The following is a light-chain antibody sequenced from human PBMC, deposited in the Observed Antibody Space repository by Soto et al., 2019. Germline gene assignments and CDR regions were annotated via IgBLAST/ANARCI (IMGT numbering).Light chain of an antibody. J-gene: IGKJ5*01. CDR3: QHYGSSPGIT. V-gene: IGKV3-20*01. CDR1: QSVSSSY. CDR2: GAS. Sequence: EIVLTQSPGTLSLSPGERATLSCRASQSVSSSYLAWYQQKPGQAPRLLIYGASGRATDIPDRFSGSGSGTDFTLTISRLEPEDFAVYYCQHYGSSPGITFVQGTRLEIK.